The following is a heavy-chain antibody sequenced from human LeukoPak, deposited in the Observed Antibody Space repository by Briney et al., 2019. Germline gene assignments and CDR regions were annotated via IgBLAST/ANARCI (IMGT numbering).Heavy chain of an antibody. J-gene: IGHJ3*02. Sequence: PGGSLRLSCAASGFTFSSYSMNWVRQAPGKGLEWVSYISSSSSTIYYADSVKGRFTISRDNAKNSLYLQMNSLRAEDTAVYYCARVLVGATYAFDIWGQGTMVTVSS. V-gene: IGHV3-48*01. CDR1: GFTFSSYS. CDR2: ISSSSSTI. D-gene: IGHD1-26*01. CDR3: ARVLVGATYAFDI.